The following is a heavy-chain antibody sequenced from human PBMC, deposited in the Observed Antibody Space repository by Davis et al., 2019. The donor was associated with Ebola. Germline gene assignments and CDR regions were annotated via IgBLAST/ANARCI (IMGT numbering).Heavy chain of an antibody. CDR2: IRSKANSYAT. J-gene: IGHJ4*02. D-gene: IGHD5-24*01. CDR1: GFTFSGSA. Sequence: GESLKISCAASGFTFSGSAMHWVRQASGKGLEWVGRIRSKANSYATAYAASVKGRFTISRDDSKNTAYLQMNSLKTEDTAVYYCTRHKGDGYNFIDYWGQGTLVTVSS. V-gene: IGHV3-73*01. CDR3: TRHKGDGYNFIDY.